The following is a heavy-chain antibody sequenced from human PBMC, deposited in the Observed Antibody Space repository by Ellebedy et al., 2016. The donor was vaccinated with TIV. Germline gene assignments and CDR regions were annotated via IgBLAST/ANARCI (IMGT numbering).Heavy chain of an antibody. V-gene: IGHV3-15*01. J-gene: IGHJ4*02. CDR1: GFNFRGSW. D-gene: IGHD2-2*01. Sequence: PGGSLRLSCAASGFNFRGSWMSWVRQAPGKGLEWVGHIKSQADGGTTDYTAPVKGRFTISRDDSKNTLYLQANSLRIEDTAVYYCTIHYADNPVWGPGALVTVSP. CDR2: IKSQADGGTT. CDR3: TIHYADNPV.